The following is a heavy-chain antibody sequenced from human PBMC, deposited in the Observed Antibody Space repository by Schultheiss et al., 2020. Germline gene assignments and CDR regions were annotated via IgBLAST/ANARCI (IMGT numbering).Heavy chain of an antibody. D-gene: IGHD5-18*01. Sequence: GSLRLSCKGSGYSFTSYWIGWVRQMPGKGLEWMGIIYPGDSDTRYSPSFQGQVTISADKSINTAYLQWSSLKASDTAMYYCARDAPDGYGYGGNYYYYGMDVWGQGTTVTVSS. CDR3: ARDAPDGYGYGGNYYYYGMDV. V-gene: IGHV5-51*01. CDR2: IYPGDSDT. CDR1: GYSFTSYW. J-gene: IGHJ6*02.